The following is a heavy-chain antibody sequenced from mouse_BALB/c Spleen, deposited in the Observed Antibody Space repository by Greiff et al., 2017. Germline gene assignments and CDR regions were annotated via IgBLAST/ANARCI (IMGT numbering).Heavy chain of an antibody. D-gene: IGHD1-1*01. CDR3: ARDYYGSSYFDY. CDR1: GYSITSGYY. CDR2: ISYDGSN. J-gene: IGHJ2*01. Sequence: EVQLVESGPGLVKPSQSLSFTCSVTGYSITSGYYWNWIRQFPGNTLEWMGYISYDGSNNYNPSLKNRISITRDTSKNQFFLKLNSVTTEDTATYYCARDYYGSSYFDYWGQGTTLTVAS. V-gene: IGHV3-6*02.